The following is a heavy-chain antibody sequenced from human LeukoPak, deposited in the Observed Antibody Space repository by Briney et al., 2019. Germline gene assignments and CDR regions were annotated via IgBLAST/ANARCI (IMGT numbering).Heavy chain of an antibody. CDR3: ATDFYDST. D-gene: IGHD3-22*01. V-gene: IGHV3-15*07. CDR1: GFTFSNAW. CDR2: IRSNSDGGTI. Sequence: GGSLRLSCATSGFTFSNAWMNWVRQAPGKGLEWVGRIRSNSDGGTIDYAAPVKGRFTLSRDDSKTTLYLQMNSLQTEDTAVYYCATDFYDSTWGQGTLVAVSS. J-gene: IGHJ5*02.